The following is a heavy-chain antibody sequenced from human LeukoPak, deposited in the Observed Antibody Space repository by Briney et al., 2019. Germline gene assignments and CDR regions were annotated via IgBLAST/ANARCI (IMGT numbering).Heavy chain of an antibody. V-gene: IGHV3-33*01. CDR1: GFTFSSYG. D-gene: IGHD6-19*01. J-gene: IGHJ5*02. Sequence: GRSLRLSCAASGFTFSSYGMHWVRQAPGKGLEWVAVIWYDGSNKYYADSVKGRFTISRDNSKNTLYLQMNSLRAEDTAVYYCARDRGSSGWYRGGDWFDPWGQGTLVTVSS. CDR3: ARDRGSSGWYRGGDWFDP. CDR2: IWYDGSNK.